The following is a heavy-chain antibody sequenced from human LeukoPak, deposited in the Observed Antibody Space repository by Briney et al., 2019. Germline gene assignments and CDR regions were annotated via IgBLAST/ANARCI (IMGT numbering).Heavy chain of an antibody. D-gene: IGHD6-13*01. CDR1: GGSISSYY. Sequence: SETLSLTYTVSGGSISSYYWSWIRQPAGKGLKWIGRIYTSGSTNYNPSLKSRVTMSVDTSKNQFSLKLSSVTAADTAVYYCASSSSWYFVYWGQGTLVTVSS. CDR3: ASSSSWYFVY. V-gene: IGHV4-4*07. J-gene: IGHJ4*02. CDR2: IYTSGST.